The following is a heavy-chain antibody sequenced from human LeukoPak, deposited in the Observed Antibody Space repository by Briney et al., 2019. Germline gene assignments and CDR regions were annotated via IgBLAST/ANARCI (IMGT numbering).Heavy chain of an antibody. CDR1: GFTFSSYS. J-gene: IGHJ4*02. CDR2: ISSSSSYI. Sequence: GGSLRLSCTASGFTFSSYSMNWVRQAPGKGLEWVSSISSSSSYIYYADSVKGRFTISRDNAKNSLYLQMNSLRAEDTAVYYCARATAADTAMIYFDYWGQGTLVTVSS. D-gene: IGHD5-18*01. CDR3: ARATAADTAMIYFDY. V-gene: IGHV3-21*04.